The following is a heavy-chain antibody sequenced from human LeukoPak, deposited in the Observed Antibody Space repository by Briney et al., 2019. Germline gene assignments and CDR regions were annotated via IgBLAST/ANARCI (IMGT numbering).Heavy chain of an antibody. J-gene: IGHJ6*03. D-gene: IGHD6-13*01. V-gene: IGHV4-59*01. Sequence: NPSETLSLTCTVSGGSISSYYWSWIRQPPGKGLEWIGYIYYSGSTNYNPSLKSRVTISVDTSKNQFSLKLTSVTAADTAVYYCARVSGQLVRIVSYYYYYYMDVWGKGTTVAVSS. CDR3: ARVSGQLVRIVSYYYYYYMDV. CDR2: IYYSGST. CDR1: GGSISSYY.